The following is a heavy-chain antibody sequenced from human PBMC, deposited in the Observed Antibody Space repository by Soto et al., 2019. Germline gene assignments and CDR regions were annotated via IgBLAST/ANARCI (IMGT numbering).Heavy chain of an antibody. CDR1: GYSFTSYW. CDR2: IYPGDSDT. Sequence: EVQLVQSGAEVKKPGESLKISCKGSGYSFTSYWIGWVRQMPGKGLELMGIIYPGDSDTRYSPTFQGQVTISADKSISTARLQWSSLKASDTAMYSCARHRAHCSGGSCHSRGGYYYYYYMHVWGKGTTVTVSS. V-gene: IGHV5-51*01. J-gene: IGHJ6*03. CDR3: ARHRAHCSGGSCHSRGGYYYYYYMHV. D-gene: IGHD2-15*01.